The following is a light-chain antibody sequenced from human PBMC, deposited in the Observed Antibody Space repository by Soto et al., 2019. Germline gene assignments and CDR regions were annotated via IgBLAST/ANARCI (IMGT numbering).Light chain of an antibody. CDR1: SSNIGSNT. J-gene: IGLJ2*01. CDR3: AAWDDSLNGVV. CDR2: INN. V-gene: IGLV1-44*01. Sequence: QSVLTQPPSASGTPGQRVTISCSGSSSNIGSNTVNWYQQLPGTAPKLLIYINNKRPSAVPGRFSGSKSGTSASLATSGLQYEEEADYYCAAWDDSLNGVVFGGGTKLTVL.